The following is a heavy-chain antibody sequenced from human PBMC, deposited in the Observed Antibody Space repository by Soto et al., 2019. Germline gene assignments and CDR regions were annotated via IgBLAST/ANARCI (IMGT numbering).Heavy chain of an antibody. V-gene: IGHV3-74*01. D-gene: IGHD3-10*01. J-gene: IGHJ4*02. CDR1: GFIFKMYW. Sequence: EVQLVESGGGLVPSGGSVRLSCAASGFIFKMYWMHWVRQSPGKGLVWISRIYNDGTYSDYADSVRGRFTISRDNVNDTLYLQMNNLRAEDSGLYYCTRGPRPISTGTGAYWGQGTQVTVSS. CDR3: TRGPRPISTGTGAY. CDR2: IYNDGTYS.